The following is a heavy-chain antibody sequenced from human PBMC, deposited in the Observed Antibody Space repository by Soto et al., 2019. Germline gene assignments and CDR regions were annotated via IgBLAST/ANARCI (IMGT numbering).Heavy chain of an antibody. J-gene: IGHJ6*02. Sequence: SETLSLTCTVSGGSISSSSYYWGWIRQPPGKGLEWIGSIYYSGSTYYNPSLKSRVTISVDTSKNQFSLKLSSVTAADTAVYYCARRGRRFYYYYGMDVWGQGTTVTVSS. CDR3: ARRGRRFYYYYGMDV. V-gene: IGHV4-39*01. CDR2: IYYSGST. CDR1: GGSISSSSYY. D-gene: IGHD3-16*01.